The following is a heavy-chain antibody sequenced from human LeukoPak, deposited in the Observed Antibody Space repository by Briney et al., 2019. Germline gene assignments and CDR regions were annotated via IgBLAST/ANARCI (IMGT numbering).Heavy chain of an antibody. CDR3: ARSKDNRGYEARHLDS. V-gene: IGHV1-46*01. J-gene: IGHJ4*02. D-gene: IGHD1-14*01. Sequence: ASVKVSCKASGYTFTGHFMHWVRQAPGQGLEWMGRVNPNGGATNDAQSFQGRITMTRDMSTSTVYMELSSLRPEDTAVYYCARSKDNRGYEARHLDSWGQGTLVTVSS. CDR2: VNPNGGAT. CDR1: GYTFTGHF.